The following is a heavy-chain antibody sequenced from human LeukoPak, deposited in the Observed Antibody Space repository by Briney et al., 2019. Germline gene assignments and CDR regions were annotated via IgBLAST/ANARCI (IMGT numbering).Heavy chain of an antibody. CDR1: GGSISSGSYY. Sequence: SQTLSLTCTVSGGSISSGSYYWSWIRQPAGKGLEWIGRIYTSGSTNYNPSLKSRVTISVDTSKNQFSLKLSSVTAADTAVYYCASFGGSTGFDPWGQGTLVTVSS. CDR2: IYTSGST. V-gene: IGHV4-61*02. CDR3: ASFGGSTGFDP. D-gene: IGHD3-10*01. J-gene: IGHJ5*02.